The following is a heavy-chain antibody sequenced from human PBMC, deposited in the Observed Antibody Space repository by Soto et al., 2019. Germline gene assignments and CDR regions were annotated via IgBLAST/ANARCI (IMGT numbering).Heavy chain of an antibody. CDR2: ISGNGGST. CDR1: GFTFSSYA. CDR3: AKDGFDY. J-gene: IGHJ4*02. Sequence: GGSLRLSCAASGFTFSSYAMSWVRQAPGKGLEWVSAISGNGGSTYYADSVKVLFTISRDNAKNTLYLQMNSLRADDTAVYYCAKDGFDYWGQGTLVTVSS. V-gene: IGHV3-23*01.